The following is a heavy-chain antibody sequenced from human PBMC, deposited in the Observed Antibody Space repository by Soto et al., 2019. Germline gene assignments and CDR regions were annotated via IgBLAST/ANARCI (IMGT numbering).Heavy chain of an antibody. D-gene: IGHD6-13*01. CDR1: GFTFSSYA. CDR2: ISGSGGST. Sequence: EVQLLESGGGLVQPGGSLRLSCAASGFTFSSYAMSWVRQAPGKGLEWVSAISGSGGSTYYADSVKGRFTISRDNSKNTLYLQMNSLRAEDTAVYYCAKDRVGGIAAAGLFDYWGQGTLVTVSS. J-gene: IGHJ4*02. V-gene: IGHV3-23*01. CDR3: AKDRVGGIAAAGLFDY.